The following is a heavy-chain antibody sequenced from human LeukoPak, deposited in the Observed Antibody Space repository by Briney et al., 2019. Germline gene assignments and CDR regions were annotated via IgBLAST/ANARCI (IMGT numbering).Heavy chain of an antibody. CDR3: ARGVYIAAAQYGY. Sequence: SESLCLTCTVWVGSISIYYWSCVRQPPGRGREWIGYIYYSGTTNYNPSLKSRVTISVDTSKNQFSLKLSSATAADTAVYYCARGVYIAAAQYGYWGQGTLVTVSS. V-gene: IGHV4-59*13. J-gene: IGHJ4*02. CDR1: VGSISIYY. D-gene: IGHD6-13*01. CDR2: IYYSGTT.